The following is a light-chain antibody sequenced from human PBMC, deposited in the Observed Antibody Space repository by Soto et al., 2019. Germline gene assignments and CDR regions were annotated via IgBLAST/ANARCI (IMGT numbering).Light chain of an antibody. J-gene: IGLJ3*02. CDR1: SSDVGGYNY. CDR3: SSYAGSSNLV. CDR2: ELT. Sequence: QSALTQPPSASGSPGQSVTISCTGTSSDVGGYNYVSWYQQHPGKAPKLMIYELTKRPSGVPDRFSGSKSGNTASLTVSGLQAEDEADYYCSSYAGSSNLVFGGGTKVTVL. V-gene: IGLV2-8*01.